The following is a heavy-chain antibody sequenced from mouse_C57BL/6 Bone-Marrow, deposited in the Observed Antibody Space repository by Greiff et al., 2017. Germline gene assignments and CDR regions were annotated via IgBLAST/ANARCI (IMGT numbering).Heavy chain of an antibody. CDR2: ISSGSSTI. V-gene: IGHV5-17*01. CDR3: AKGGPYYYGSSYERAYAMDY. Sequence: EVKLVESGGGLVKPGGSLKLSCAASGFTFSDYGMHWVRQAPEKGLEWVAYISSGSSTIYYADTVKGRFTISRDNAKNTLFLQMTSLRSEDTAMYYCAKGGPYYYGSSYERAYAMDYWGQGTSVTVSS. CDR1: GFTFSDYG. D-gene: IGHD1-1*01. J-gene: IGHJ4*01.